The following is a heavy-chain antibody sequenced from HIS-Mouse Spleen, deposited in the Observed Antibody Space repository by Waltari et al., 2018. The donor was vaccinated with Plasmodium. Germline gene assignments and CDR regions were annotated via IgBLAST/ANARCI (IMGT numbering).Heavy chain of an antibody. CDR3: TTEYYYGSGSYSFDY. D-gene: IGHD3-10*01. Sequence: VRQAPGKGLEWVGRIKSKTDGGTTDYAAPVKGRFTISRDDSKNTLYLQMNSLKTEDTAVYYCTTEYYYGSGSYSFDYWGQGTLVTVSS. V-gene: IGHV3-15*01. CDR2: IKSKTDGGTT. J-gene: IGHJ4*02.